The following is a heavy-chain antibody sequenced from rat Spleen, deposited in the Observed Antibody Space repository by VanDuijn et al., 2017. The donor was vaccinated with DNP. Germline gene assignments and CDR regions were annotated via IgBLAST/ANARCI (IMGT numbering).Heavy chain of an antibody. CDR3: ARHPSGSSDY. D-gene: IGHD5-1*01. CDR1: GFTFSDSA. V-gene: IGHV5S23*01. Sequence: EVQLVESGGGVVQPGNSLKLSCAASGFTFSDSAMAWVRQAPKKGLEWVATISTSGSRTYYPDSVKGRFTISRDNAKSSLYLQMNSLKSEDTATYYCARHPSGSSDYWGQGVMVTVSS. CDR2: ISTSGSRT. J-gene: IGHJ2*01.